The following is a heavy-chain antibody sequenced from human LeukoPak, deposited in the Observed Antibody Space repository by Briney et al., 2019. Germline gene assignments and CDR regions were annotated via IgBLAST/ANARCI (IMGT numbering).Heavy chain of an antibody. CDR1: GYTFTGYY. Sequence: ASVKVSCKASGYTFTGYYMHWVRQAPGQGLEWMGWINPNSGGTNYAQKFQGRVTMTRDTSISTAYLELSGLISDDTAIYYCARGDFDFWSGYSLDYWGQGTLVTVSS. CDR2: INPNSGGT. J-gene: IGHJ4*02. CDR3: ARGDFDFWSGYSLDY. D-gene: IGHD3-3*01. V-gene: IGHV1-2*02.